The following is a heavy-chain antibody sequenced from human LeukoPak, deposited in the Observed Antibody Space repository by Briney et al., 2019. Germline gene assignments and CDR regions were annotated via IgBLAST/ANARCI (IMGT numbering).Heavy chain of an antibody. Sequence: GESLKISCKGSGYCFTTHWIAWVRPMPGKGLEWMGTTHPGDTDSRYGPSFKGQVTISADKSTSTAYLQWSSLKTSDTAMYYCARGADFWSGFSSYYFDYWGQGTLVTVSS. J-gene: IGHJ4*02. CDR3: ARGADFWSGFSSYYFDY. CDR1: GYCFTTHW. D-gene: IGHD3-3*01. CDR2: THPGDTDS. V-gene: IGHV5-51*01.